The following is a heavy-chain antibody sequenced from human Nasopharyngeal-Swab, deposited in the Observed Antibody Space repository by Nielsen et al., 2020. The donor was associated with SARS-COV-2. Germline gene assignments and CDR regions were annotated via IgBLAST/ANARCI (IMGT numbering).Heavy chain of an antibody. CDR3: ARVYDSSGYYLGGGYYYGMDV. Sequence: WIRQPPGKGLGWVAVISYDGSNKYYADSVKGRFTISRDNSKNTLYLQMNSLRAEDTAVYYCARVYDSSGYYLGGGYYYGMDVWGQGTTVTVSS. V-gene: IGHV3-30-3*01. D-gene: IGHD3-22*01. J-gene: IGHJ6*02. CDR2: ISYDGSNK.